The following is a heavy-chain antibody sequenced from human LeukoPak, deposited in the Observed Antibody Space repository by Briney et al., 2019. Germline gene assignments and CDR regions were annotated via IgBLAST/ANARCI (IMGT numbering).Heavy chain of an antibody. CDR1: GFTFSDSG. CDR2: IRSKAKKYAT. Sequence: GGSLRLSCAASGFTFSDSGIHWVRQASGKGLEWVGRIRSKAKKYATQYGASVKGRFTISRDDSKDTAYLQMNSLQTADSAVYYCTRHGPSGAIDDFDVWGQGALVTVSS. CDR3: TRHGPSGAIDDFDV. V-gene: IGHV3-73*01. J-gene: IGHJ4*02. D-gene: IGHD6-19*01.